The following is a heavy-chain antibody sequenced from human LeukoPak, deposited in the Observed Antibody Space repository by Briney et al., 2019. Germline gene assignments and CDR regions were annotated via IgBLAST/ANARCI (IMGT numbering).Heavy chain of an antibody. J-gene: IGHJ4*02. CDR1: GGSISSSSYY. D-gene: IGHD3-22*01. CDR3: ARLYYDSSGYYQICYFDY. Sequence: SETLSLTCTVSGGSISSSSYYWGWIRQPPGKGLEWIGSIYYSGSTYYNPSLKSRVTISVDTSKNQFSLILSSVTAADTAVYYCARLYYDSSGYYQICYFDYWGQGTLVTVSS. V-gene: IGHV4-39*01. CDR2: IYYSGST.